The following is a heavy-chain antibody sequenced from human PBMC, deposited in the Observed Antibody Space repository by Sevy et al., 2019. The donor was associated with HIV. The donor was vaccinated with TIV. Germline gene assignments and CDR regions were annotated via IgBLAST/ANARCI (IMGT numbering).Heavy chain of an antibody. V-gene: IGHV1-24*01. CDR1: GYTLNKLS. D-gene: IGHD3-22*01. CDR2: FDPEDGET. J-gene: IGHJ4*02. Sequence: ASVKVSCKVSGYTLNKLSMHWVRQAPGKGLEWMGSFDPEDGETFYAQKFQGRVTMTEDTSTDTAYMELISLRSEDTAVYYCAATNDYYESSGPPFDYWGQGTLVTVSS. CDR3: AATNDYYESSGPPFDY.